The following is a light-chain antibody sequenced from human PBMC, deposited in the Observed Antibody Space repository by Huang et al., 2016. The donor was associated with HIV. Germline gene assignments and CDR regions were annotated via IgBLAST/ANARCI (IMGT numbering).Light chain of an antibody. CDR1: QSVFSY. J-gene: IGKJ2*01. Sequence: EIVLTQSPATLSLSPGESATLSCRTSQSVFSYLAWYQQRPGQAPRLLIYDASNRATGVSARCSGSGSGTDFALTISSLEPEDFAVYFCQQRSAWPRTFGQGTKLEI. V-gene: IGKV3-11*01. CDR3: QQRSAWPRT. CDR2: DAS.